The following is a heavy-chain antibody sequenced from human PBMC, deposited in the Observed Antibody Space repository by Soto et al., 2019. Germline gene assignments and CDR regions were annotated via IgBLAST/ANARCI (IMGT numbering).Heavy chain of an antibody. J-gene: IGHJ5*02. CDR1: GGSFSGYY. CDR3: ARGLEVEWFHTTNWFDP. CDR2: INHSGST. Sequence: PSETLSLTCAVYGGSFSGYYWSWIRQPPGKGLEWIGEINHSGSTNYNPSLKSRVTISVDTSKNQFSLKLSSVTAADTAVYYCARGLEVEWFHTTNWFDPWGQGTLVTVSS. V-gene: IGHV4-34*01. D-gene: IGHD3-3*01.